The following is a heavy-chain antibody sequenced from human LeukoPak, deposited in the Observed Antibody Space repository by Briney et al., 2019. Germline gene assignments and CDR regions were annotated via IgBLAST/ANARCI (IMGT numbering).Heavy chain of an antibody. V-gene: IGHV3-23*01. CDR1: GFTFRTYT. J-gene: IGHJ4*02. CDR3: ARDQGIFDY. CDR2: ISGGGDTT. Sequence: GGSLRLSCAASGFTFRTYTMAWVRQAPGRGLEWVSGISGGGDTTYYVDSVKGRFTISRDNAKNSLYLQMNSLRDEDSAVYYCARDQGIFDYWGQGTLVTVSS.